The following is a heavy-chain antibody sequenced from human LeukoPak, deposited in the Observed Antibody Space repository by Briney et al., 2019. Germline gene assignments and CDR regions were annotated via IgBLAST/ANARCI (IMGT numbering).Heavy chain of an antibody. CDR2: INPGNGDT. V-gene: IGHV1-3*03. Sequence: AAVKVSCKTSGYSFTSQDMHWVRQAPVQSLEWMGCINPGNGDTKYSQEFQGRVTITRDTSATTAYMELSSLRSDDMAVYYCTLYNYWGQGTLVTVSS. J-gene: IGHJ4*02. CDR3: TLYNY. CDR1: GYSFTSQD. D-gene: IGHD2-2*02.